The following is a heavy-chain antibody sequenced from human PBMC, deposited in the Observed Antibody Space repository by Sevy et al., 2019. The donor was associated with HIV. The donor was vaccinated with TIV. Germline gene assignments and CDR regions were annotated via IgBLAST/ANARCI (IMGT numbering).Heavy chain of an antibody. CDR1: GFTFSSYW. D-gene: IGHD3-3*01. CDR3: ARSYDFWSGYYGPDY. J-gene: IGHJ4*02. V-gene: IGHV3-74*01. Sequence: GGSLRLSCAASGFTFSSYWMHCVRQAPGKGLVWVSRINSDGSSTSYADSVKGRFTISRDNAKNTLYLQMNSLRAEDTAVYYCARSYDFWSGYYGPDYWGQGTLVTVSS. CDR2: INSDGSST.